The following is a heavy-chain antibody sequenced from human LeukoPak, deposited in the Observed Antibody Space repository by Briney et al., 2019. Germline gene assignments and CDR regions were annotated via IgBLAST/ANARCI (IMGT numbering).Heavy chain of an antibody. CDR2: MNPNCGNT. J-gene: IGHJ6*03. Sequence: GASVKVSCKASGYTFTSYDINWVRQAPGQGLEWMGWMNPNCGNTGYAQKFQGRVTITRNTSISTAYMELSSLRSEDPAVYYCARVLRYCSGGHCYSGGLGYMDGWGKGTTVTISS. D-gene: IGHD2-15*01. V-gene: IGHV1-8*03. CDR1: GYTFTSYD. CDR3: ARVLRYCSGGHCYSGGLGYMDG.